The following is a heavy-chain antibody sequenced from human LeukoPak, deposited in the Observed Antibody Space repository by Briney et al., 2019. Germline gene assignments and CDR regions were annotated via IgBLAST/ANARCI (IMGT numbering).Heavy chain of an antibody. V-gene: IGHV3-66*01. CDR1: GFTFSSYA. D-gene: IGHD6-19*01. J-gene: IGHJ4*02. Sequence: GGSLRLSCAASGFTFSSYAMSWVRQAPGKGLEWVSVIYSGGDTYYADSVKGRFTISRDNSKNMIYLEMSSLKAEDTAVYYCAKERNLEIAVAGTVFDYWGQGTLVTVSS. CDR3: AKERNLEIAVAGTVFDY. CDR2: IYSGGDT.